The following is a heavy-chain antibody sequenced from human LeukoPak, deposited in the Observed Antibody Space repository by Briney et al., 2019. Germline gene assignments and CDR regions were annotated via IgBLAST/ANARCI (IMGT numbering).Heavy chain of an antibody. V-gene: IGHV4-4*09. CDR2: IYTGGST. Sequence: PSETLSLTCSVAGGTIHSYYWSWIRQPPGKALEFIWYIYTGGSTNYNPSLKRQAAISVDTSKNQFSLRLNSVTAADTAVYYCARRSNYFDYWGLGTLVTVS. CDR3: ARRSNYFDY. CDR1: GGTIHSYY. J-gene: IGHJ4*02. D-gene: IGHD4-11*01.